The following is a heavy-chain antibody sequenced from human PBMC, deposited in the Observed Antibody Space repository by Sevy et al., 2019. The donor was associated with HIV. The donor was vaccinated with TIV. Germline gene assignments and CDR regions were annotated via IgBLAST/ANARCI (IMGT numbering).Heavy chain of an antibody. Sequence: ASVKVSCKASGGTFISYAISWVRQAPGQGLEWMGGIIPIFGTANYAQKFQGRVTVTADESTSTAYMELSSLRSEDTAVYYCASGGGPASPRYYYYGMDVWGQGTTVTVSS. J-gene: IGHJ6*02. V-gene: IGHV1-69*13. CDR1: GGTFISYA. CDR2: IIPIFGTA. D-gene: IGHD2-2*01. CDR3: ASGGGPASPRYYYYGMDV.